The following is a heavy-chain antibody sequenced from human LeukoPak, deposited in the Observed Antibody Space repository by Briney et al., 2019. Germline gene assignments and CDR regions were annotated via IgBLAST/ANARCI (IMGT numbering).Heavy chain of an antibody. Sequence: SQTLSLTCAISGDSVSSNSAAWNWIRQSPSRGLEWLGRTYYRSKWYNDYAVSVKSRITINPDTSKNQFSLQLNSVTPEDTAMYYCARGGDHGDLGYYYYYMDVWGKGTTVTVSS. V-gene: IGHV6-1*01. D-gene: IGHD2-21*02. CDR2: TYYRSKWYN. J-gene: IGHJ6*03. CDR3: ARGGDHGDLGYYYYYMDV. CDR1: GDSVSSNSAA.